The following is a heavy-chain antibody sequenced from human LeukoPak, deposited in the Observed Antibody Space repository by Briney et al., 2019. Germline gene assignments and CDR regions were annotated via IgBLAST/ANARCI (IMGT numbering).Heavy chain of an antibody. D-gene: IGHD3-22*01. V-gene: IGHV3-21*01. CDR2: ISSNSAYI. CDR3: AREGGFHYDSSGDAFDI. Sequence: NPGGSLRLSCAASGFTFRRYTMTWVRQAPGRGLEWVSSISSNSAYIYYADSLRGRLTISRDNAKNSLYLQVDSLGADDTAVYYCAREGGFHYDSSGDAFDIWGQGTMVTVSS. CDR1: GFTFRRYT. J-gene: IGHJ3*02.